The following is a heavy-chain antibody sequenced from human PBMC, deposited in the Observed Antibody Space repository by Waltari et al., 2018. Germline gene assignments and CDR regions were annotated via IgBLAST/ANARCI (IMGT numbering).Heavy chain of an antibody. J-gene: IGHJ4*02. D-gene: IGHD3-22*01. CDR2: TNPKNGDT. CDR3: LRDSSGSHFDY. Sequence: LVQSGAEVKKPGASVKVSCKAPGYTFTGYAILWVRQAPGQGLEWMGRTNPKNGDTHYAQNFQGRGALPTDTSTNTAFMELQRLRSDDTAVYYCLRDSSGSHFDYWGQGTLVTVSS. V-gene: IGHV1-2*06. CDR1: GYTFTGYA.